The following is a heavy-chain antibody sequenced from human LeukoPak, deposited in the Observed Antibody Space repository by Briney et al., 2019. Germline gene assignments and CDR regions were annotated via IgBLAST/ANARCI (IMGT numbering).Heavy chain of an antibody. CDR1: GFTFSSYS. CDR2: ISSSSSYI. CDR3: ARVPSSSWYYFDY. V-gene: IGHV3-21*01. D-gene: IGHD6-13*01. Sequence: GGSLRLSCAASGFTFSSYSMNWVRQAPGKGLEWVSSISSSSSYIYYADPVKGRFTISRDNAKNSLYLQMNSLRAEDTAVYYCARVPSSSWYYFDYWGQGTLVTVSS. J-gene: IGHJ4*02.